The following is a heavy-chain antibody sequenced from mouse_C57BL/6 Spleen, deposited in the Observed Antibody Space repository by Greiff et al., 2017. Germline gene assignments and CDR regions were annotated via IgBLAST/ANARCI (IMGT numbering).Heavy chain of an antibody. J-gene: IGHJ2*01. Sequence: EVQLVESGGGLVQPGGSLSLSCAASGFSFTDYYLSWVRQPSGMALVWLGFIRNKAKGYTTEYSASVNGRFTISRDNTQSNLYRQMNDLRAEERATYYCARYTLITDYFDYWGQGTTLTVSS. CDR1: GFSFTDYY. V-gene: IGHV7-3*01. D-gene: IGHD1-2*01. CDR3: ARYTLITDYFDY. CDR2: IRNKAKGYTT.